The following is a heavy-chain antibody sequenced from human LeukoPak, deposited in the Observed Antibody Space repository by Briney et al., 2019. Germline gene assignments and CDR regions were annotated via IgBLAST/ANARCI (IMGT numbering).Heavy chain of an antibody. V-gene: IGHV4-34*01. J-gene: IGHJ5*02. CDR1: GGSFSGYY. CDR2: INHSGST. Sequence: TASETLSLTCAVYGGSFSGYYWSWIRQPPGKGLEWIGEINHSGSTNYNPSLKSRVTISVDTSKNQFSLKLSSVTAADTAVYYCARVPLLAWTWFDPWGQGTLVTVSS. CDR3: ARVPLLAWTWFDP. D-gene: IGHD3/OR15-3a*01.